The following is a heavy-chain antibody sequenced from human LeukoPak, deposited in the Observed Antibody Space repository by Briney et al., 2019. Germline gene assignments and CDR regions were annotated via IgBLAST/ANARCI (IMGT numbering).Heavy chain of an antibody. V-gene: IGHV5-51*01. Sequence: GESLKISCKGSGYTFTAYWIAWVRQMPGKGLEWMAIIYPGDSDTKYSPSFQGQISVSVDKSTSTAYLQWNSLQASDTAMYYCARRLTTEETFDYWGQGTLVTVSS. CDR1: GYTFTAYW. J-gene: IGHJ4*02. D-gene: IGHD1-1*01. CDR2: IYPGDSDT. CDR3: ARRLTTEETFDY.